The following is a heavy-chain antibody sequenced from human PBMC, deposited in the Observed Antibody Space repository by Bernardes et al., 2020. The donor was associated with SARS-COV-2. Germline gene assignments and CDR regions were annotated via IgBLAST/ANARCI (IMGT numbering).Heavy chain of an antibody. CDR2: IWYDGSNK. D-gene: IGHD6-19*01. V-gene: IGHV3-33*01. CDR3: ARDDRDSGWFVDY. Sequence: WVRQAPGKGLEWVAVIWYDGSNKYYADSVKGRFTISRDNSKNTLYLQMNSLRAEDTAVYYCARDDRDSGWFVDYWGQGTLVTVSS. J-gene: IGHJ4*02.